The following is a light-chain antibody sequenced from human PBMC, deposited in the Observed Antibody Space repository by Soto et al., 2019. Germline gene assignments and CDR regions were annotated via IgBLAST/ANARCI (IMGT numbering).Light chain of an antibody. CDR1: SSDVGAYNS. J-gene: IGLJ1*01. CDR3: CSYGGMSTDNVV. Sequence: SALAQPASVSGSPGQSITISCTGTSSDVGAYNSVSWYQQHPHRAPQVIIYKGTQRPSGVSNRFSGSTSGNAASLTISALQADDEADYFCCSYGGMSTDNVVFGGGTKVTVL. CDR2: KGT. V-gene: IGLV2-23*01.